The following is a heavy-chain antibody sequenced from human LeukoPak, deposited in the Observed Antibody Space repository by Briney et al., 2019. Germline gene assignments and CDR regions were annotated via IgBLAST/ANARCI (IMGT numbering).Heavy chain of an antibody. CDR3: AKGVSFLGYPHAFDI. V-gene: IGHV3-66*01. CDR1: GFTVSSNY. Sequence: GGSLRLSCAASGFTVSSNYMSWVRQAPGKGLEWVSVIYSGGSTYYADSVKGRFTISRDNSKNTLYLQMNTLRAEDTAVYYCAKGVSFLGYPHAFDIWGQGTMVTVSS. J-gene: IGHJ3*02. D-gene: IGHD1-1*01. CDR2: IYSGGST.